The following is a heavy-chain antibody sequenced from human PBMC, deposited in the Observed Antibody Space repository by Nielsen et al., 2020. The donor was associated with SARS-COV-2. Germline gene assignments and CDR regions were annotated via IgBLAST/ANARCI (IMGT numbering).Heavy chain of an antibody. J-gene: IGHJ4*02. CDR1: GGSFSDYY. D-gene: IGHD3-22*01. Sequence: SETLSLTCAVYGGSFSDYYWSWNRQPPGKGLEWIGEINHSGSTNYNPSLKSRVTISVDTSKNQFSLKLSSVTAADTAVYYCARAASRFTMIVVVMTGASYYFDYWGQGTLVTVSS. V-gene: IGHV4-34*01. CDR3: ARAASRFTMIVVVMTGASYYFDY. CDR2: INHSGST.